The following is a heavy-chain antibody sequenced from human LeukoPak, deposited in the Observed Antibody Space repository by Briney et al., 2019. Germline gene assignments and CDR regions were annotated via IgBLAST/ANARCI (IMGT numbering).Heavy chain of an antibody. D-gene: IGHD5-18*01. CDR2: ISSSSSTI. Sequence: PGGSLRLSCAASGFTFSSYSMNWVRQAPGKGLEWVSYISSSSSTIYYADSVKGRFTISRDNAKNSLYLQMNSLRAEDTAVYYCARDGVWLEVRFDYWSQGTLVTVSS. V-gene: IGHV3-48*04. CDR3: ARDGVWLEVRFDY. J-gene: IGHJ4*02. CDR1: GFTFSSYS.